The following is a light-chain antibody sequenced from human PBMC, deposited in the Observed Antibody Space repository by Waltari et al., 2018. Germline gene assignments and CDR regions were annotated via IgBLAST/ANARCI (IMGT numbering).Light chain of an antibody. CDR1: QLGNKY. CDR3: QAWDTISAG. Sequence: SYELTQPPSVSVSPGQTASITCSGDQLGNKYVSWYQQKPGQSPVLIIYQDTKRPSGIPEGLSGSNSGNTATLTISVAQVMDEGDYYCQAWDTISAGLGGGTKLTVL. J-gene: IGLJ2*01. CDR2: QDT. V-gene: IGLV3-1*01.